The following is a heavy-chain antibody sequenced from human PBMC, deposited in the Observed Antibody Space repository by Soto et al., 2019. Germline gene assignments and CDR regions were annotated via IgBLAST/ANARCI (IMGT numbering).Heavy chain of an antibody. V-gene: IGHV4-4*02. CDR1: SGSISSSNW. D-gene: IGHD5-12*01. J-gene: IGHJ3*02. CDR2: IYHSGST. CDR3: ARDFGYSGYVGAFDI. Sequence: PSETLSLTCAVSSGSISSSNWWSWVRQTPGKGLEWIGEIYHSGSTNYNPSLKSRVTISVDKSKNQFSLKLSSVTAADTAVYYCARDFGYSGYVGAFDIWGQGTMVTVSS.